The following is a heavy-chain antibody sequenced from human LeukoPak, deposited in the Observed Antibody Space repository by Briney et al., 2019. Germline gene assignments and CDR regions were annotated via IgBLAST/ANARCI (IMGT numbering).Heavy chain of an antibody. CDR3: VSELPGCAGDCLKI. Sequence: GGSLRLSCAASGFTFSSSYMHWVRQAPGKGLVWVSRINADASLIIYADSVKGRFTIFRDNAKNTLYLQMNSLRVDDTALYYCVSELPGCAGDCLKIWGQGTLVTVSS. V-gene: IGHV3-74*01. D-gene: IGHD2-21*02. J-gene: IGHJ4*02. CDR1: GFTFSSSY. CDR2: INADASLI.